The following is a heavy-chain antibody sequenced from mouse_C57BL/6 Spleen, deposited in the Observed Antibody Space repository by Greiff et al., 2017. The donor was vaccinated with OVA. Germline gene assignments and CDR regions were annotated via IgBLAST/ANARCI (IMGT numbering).Heavy chain of an antibody. J-gene: IGHJ2*01. CDR2: IDPSDSYT. CDR1: GYTFTSYW. V-gene: IGHV1-50*01. Sequence: VQLQQPGAELVKPGASVKLSCKASGYTFTSYWMQWVKQRPGQGLEWIGEIDPSDSYTNYNQKFKGKATLTVDTSSSTAYMQLSSLTSEDSAVYYCARRSYDPGYFDYWGQGTTLTVSS. D-gene: IGHD1-1*01. CDR3: ARRSYDPGYFDY.